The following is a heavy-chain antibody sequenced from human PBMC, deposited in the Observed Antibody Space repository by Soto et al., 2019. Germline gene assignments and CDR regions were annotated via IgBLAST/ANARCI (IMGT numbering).Heavy chain of an antibody. V-gene: IGHV4-61*01. CDR3: ARASRWFGELVDY. J-gene: IGHJ4*02. CDR1: GGSVSSGSYY. CDR2: IYYSGST. Sequence: PSETLSLTCTVSGGSVSSGSYYWSWIRQPPGKGLEWIGYIYYSGSTNYNPSLKSRVTISVDTSKNQFSLKLSSVTAADTAVYYCARASRWFGELVDYWGQGTLVTVSS. D-gene: IGHD3-10*01.